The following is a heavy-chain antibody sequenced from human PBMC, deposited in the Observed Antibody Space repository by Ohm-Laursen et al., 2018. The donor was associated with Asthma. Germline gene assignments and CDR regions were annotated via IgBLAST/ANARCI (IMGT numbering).Heavy chain of an antibody. Sequence: SDTLSLTCAVYGGSFSGYYWSWIRQPPGKGLEWIGEINHSGSTNYNPSLKSRVTISVDTSKNQFSLKLSSVTAADTAVYYCARARGGLGRGGRGAFDIWGQGIMVTVSS. CDR1: GGSFSGYY. CDR3: ARARGGLGRGGRGAFDI. V-gene: IGHV4-34*01. CDR2: INHSGST. J-gene: IGHJ3*02. D-gene: IGHD3-10*01.